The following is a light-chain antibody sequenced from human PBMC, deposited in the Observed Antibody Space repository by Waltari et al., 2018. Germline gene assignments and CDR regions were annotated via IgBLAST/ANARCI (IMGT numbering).Light chain of an antibody. CDR3: SSYITSSTYMV. J-gene: IGLJ2*01. V-gene: IGLV2-14*03. Sequence: QSALTQPASVSGSPGQSITISCTETSSDVGVHNYVSWYQHHPGEAPKLIIYDVTNRPAGVSYRSSGSKSGNTASLTISGLQAEDEADYYCSSYITSSTYMVFGGGTKLTVL. CDR1: SSDVGVHNY. CDR2: DVT.